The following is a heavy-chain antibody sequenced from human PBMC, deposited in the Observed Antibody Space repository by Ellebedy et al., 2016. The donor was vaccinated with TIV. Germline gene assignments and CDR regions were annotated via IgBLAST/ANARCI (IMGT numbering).Heavy chain of an antibody. Sequence: GGSLRLXXAASGFTFSSSGMDWVRQAPGKGLEWISFIIFSSSTKYYADSVKGRFTISRDYAKNSLYLEMNSLRPEDTAVYYCVRGEGWTDYWGQGTVVTVSS. J-gene: IGHJ4*02. CDR3: VRGEGWTDY. V-gene: IGHV3-48*04. CDR1: GFTFSSSG. D-gene: IGHD3-16*01. CDR2: IIFSSSTK.